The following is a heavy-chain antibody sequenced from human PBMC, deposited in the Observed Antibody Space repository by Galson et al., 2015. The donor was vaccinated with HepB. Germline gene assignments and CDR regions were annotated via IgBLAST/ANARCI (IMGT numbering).Heavy chain of an antibody. V-gene: IGHV3-23*01. CDR1: GFTFSSYA. CDR2: ISGSGGST. CDR3: AKDRANWNYWVEYYYYYGMDV. D-gene: IGHD1-7*01. Sequence: SLRLSCAASGFTFSSYAMSWVRQAPGKGLEWVSAISGSGGSTYYADSVKGRFTISRDNSKNTLYLQMNSLRAEDTAVYYCAKDRANWNYWVEYYYYYGMDVWGQGTTVTVSS. J-gene: IGHJ6*02.